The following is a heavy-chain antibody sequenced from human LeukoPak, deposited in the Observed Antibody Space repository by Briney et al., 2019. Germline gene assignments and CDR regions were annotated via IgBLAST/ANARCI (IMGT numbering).Heavy chain of an antibody. CDR1: GFIFSSYW. Sequence: GGSLRLSCVASGFIFSSYWMSWVRQAPGKGLEWVANIKQDGSEKYYVDSVKGRFTISRDNAKNSLYLQMNSLRVEDTAVYYCARDYYYGMDVWGQGTTVTVSS. CDR3: ARDYYYGMDV. CDR2: IKQDGSEK. J-gene: IGHJ6*02. V-gene: IGHV3-7*01.